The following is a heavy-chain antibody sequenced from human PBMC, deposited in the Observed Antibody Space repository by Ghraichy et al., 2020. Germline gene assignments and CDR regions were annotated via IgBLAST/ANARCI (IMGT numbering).Heavy chain of an antibody. Sequence: SETLSLTCTVSGGSISSYYWSWIRQPPGKGLEWIGYIYYSGSTNYNPSLKSRVTISVDTSKNQFSLKLSSVTAADTAVYYCARDHSSSMPVWFDPWGQGTLVTVSS. D-gene: IGHD6-6*01. CDR2: IYYSGST. V-gene: IGHV4-59*01. CDR1: GGSISSYY. CDR3: ARDHSSSMPVWFDP. J-gene: IGHJ5*02.